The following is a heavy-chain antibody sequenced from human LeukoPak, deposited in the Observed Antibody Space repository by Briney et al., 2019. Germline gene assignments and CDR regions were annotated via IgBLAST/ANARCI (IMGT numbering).Heavy chain of an antibody. Sequence: GASVKLSCKASGYTFTSYGISWVRQAPGQGLEWMGWISAYNGNTNYAQKLQGRVTMTTDTSTSTAYMELRSLRSDDTAVYYCARGGSRVVTYGNFDYWGQGTLVTVSS. CDR2: ISAYNGNT. J-gene: IGHJ4*02. CDR3: ARGGSRVVTYGNFDY. CDR1: GYTFTSYG. V-gene: IGHV1-18*01. D-gene: IGHD2-21*02.